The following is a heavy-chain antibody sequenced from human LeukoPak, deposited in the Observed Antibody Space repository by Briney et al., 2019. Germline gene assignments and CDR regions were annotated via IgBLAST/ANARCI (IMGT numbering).Heavy chain of an antibody. D-gene: IGHD6-13*01. CDR3: ARGLQQLAPGTDY. J-gene: IGHJ4*02. V-gene: IGHV4-34*01. CDR1: GGSFSGYY. Sequence: SETLSLTCAVYGGSFSGYYWSWIRQPPGKGLEWIGEINHSGSTNYNPSLKSRVTISVDTSKNQFSLKLSSVTAADTAVYYCARGLQQLAPGTDYWGQGTLVTVSS. CDR2: INHSGST.